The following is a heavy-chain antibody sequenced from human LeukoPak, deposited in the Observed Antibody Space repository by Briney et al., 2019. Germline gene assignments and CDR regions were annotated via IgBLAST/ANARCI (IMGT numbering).Heavy chain of an antibody. CDR1: GFSFGDFY. Sequence: PGVSQRLSCAASGFSFGDFYMSWIRQAPGKGVEGVSYIRGSGTYTNYADSVKGRFTISRDNARNSMYLELDSLRAEDTAVYYCARDQRRTTVTFLYTYYYGLDVWGQGTAVTVSS. V-gene: IGHV3-11*05. CDR3: ARDQRRTTVTFLYTYYYGLDV. J-gene: IGHJ6*02. CDR2: IRGSGTYT. D-gene: IGHD4-17*01.